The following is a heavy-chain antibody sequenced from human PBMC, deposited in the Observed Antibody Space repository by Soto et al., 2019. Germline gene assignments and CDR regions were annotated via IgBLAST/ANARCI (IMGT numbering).Heavy chain of an antibody. CDR1: GFTFSSYW. Sequence: PGGSLRLSCAASGFTFSSYWMHWVRQAPGKGLVWVSRINSDGSSTTYADSVKGRFTISRDNGKNTLYLQMNSLRAEDTAVYYCARGASLAGISPFDYSGQGTLVTVSS. CDR3: ARGASLAGISPFDY. CDR2: INSDGSST. D-gene: IGHD6-19*01. V-gene: IGHV3-74*01. J-gene: IGHJ4*01.